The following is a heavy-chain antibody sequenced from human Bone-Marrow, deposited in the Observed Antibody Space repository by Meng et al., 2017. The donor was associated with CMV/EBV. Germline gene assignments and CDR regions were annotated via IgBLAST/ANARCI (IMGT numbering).Heavy chain of an antibody. Sequence: GESLKISCAASGFTFSSYSMNWVRQAPGKGLEWASSISSSSSYIYYADSVKGRFTISRDNAKNSLYLQMNSLRAEDTAVYYCARDLNYSSSWSDAFDIWGQGTMVTVSS. V-gene: IGHV3-21*01. CDR2: ISSSSSYI. J-gene: IGHJ3*02. CDR3: ARDLNYSSSWSDAFDI. D-gene: IGHD6-13*01. CDR1: GFTFSSYS.